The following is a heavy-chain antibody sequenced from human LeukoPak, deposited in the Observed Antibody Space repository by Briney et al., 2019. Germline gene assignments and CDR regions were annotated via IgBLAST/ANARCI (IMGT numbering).Heavy chain of an antibody. J-gene: IGHJ4*02. V-gene: IGHV4-39*07. CDR2: IYYSGST. CDR3: ARDGPIAHIVATVV. D-gene: IGHD5-12*01. CDR1: GGSISSSSYY. Sequence: PSETLSLTCTVSGGSISSSSYYWGWIRQPPGKGLEWIGSIYYSGSTYYNPSLKSRVTISVDTSKNQFSLKLSSVTAADTAVYYCARDGPIAHIVATVVWGQGTLVTVSS.